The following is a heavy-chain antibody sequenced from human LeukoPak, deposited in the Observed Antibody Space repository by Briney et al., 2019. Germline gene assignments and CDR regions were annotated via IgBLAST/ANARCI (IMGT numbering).Heavy chain of an antibody. V-gene: IGHV4-61*01. Sequence: SETLSLTCTVSGASVSSGSYYWTWLRQPPGKGLEWIGYILYSGSTNYNPSLESRVTISFDTSKNQFSLKLTSVTAADTAVYYCARDPGVTTGTYYFDSWGQGSLVTVSS. CDR3: ARDPGVTTGTYYFDS. J-gene: IGHJ4*02. D-gene: IGHD1-1*01. CDR2: ILYSGST. CDR1: GASVSSGSYY.